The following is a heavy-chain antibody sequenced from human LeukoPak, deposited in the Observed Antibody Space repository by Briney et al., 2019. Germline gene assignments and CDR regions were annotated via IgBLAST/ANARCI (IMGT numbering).Heavy chain of an antibody. CDR2: IYYSGST. D-gene: IGHD6-6*01. CDR1: GGSISSSSYY. Sequence: SETLSLTCTVSGGSISSSSYYWGWIRQPPGKGLEWIGSIYYSGSTYYNPSLKSRVTISVDTSKNQFSLKLSSVTAADTAVYYCAGQGQLVGYYYYYMDVWGKGTTVTVSS. J-gene: IGHJ6*03. V-gene: IGHV4-39*01. CDR3: AGQGQLVGYYYYYMDV.